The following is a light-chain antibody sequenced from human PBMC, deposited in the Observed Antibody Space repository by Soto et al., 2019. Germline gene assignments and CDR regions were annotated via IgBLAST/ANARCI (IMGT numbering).Light chain of an antibody. CDR1: QGINSY. CDR2: TAS. Sequence: DIQLTQSPSFLSASVGDRFTVTCRASQGINSYLAWYQQRPGKAPKLLIYTASTLQSGVPSRFSDSGSGTEFPLTITSLQPEDFAAHYCQQLYSYPLTFGGGTKVEIK. CDR3: QQLYSYPLT. J-gene: IGKJ4*01. V-gene: IGKV1-9*01.